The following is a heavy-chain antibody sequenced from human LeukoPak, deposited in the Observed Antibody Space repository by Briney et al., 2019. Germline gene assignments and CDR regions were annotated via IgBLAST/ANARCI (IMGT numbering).Heavy chain of an antibody. D-gene: IGHD5-24*01. CDR3: ARGFDGYPFGWWFDP. CDR1: GFTFSTYW. CDR2: VSADGSTT. V-gene: IGHV3-74*01. J-gene: IGHJ5*02. Sequence: GGSLRLFCVVSGFTFSTYWMHWVRQAPGKGLVWVSRVSADGSTTIYADSVKGRFTISRANGINTVYLQMNSLRAEDTAVYYCARGFDGYPFGWWFDPWGQGTLVTVSS.